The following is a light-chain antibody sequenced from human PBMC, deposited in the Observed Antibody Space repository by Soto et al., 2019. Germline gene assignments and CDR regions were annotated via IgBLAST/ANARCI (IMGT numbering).Light chain of an antibody. V-gene: IGKV3-20*01. CDR1: QSVNTN. CDR2: GAS. CDR3: QHPWT. J-gene: IGKJ1*01. Sequence: ETVSTQSPCTLSLYPGERATLSCRASQSVNTNFAWYQQKPGQAPRLLIYGASSRATGIPDRFSASGSGTDFTLTISRLEPEDFAVYYCQHPWTFGQGTKVDI.